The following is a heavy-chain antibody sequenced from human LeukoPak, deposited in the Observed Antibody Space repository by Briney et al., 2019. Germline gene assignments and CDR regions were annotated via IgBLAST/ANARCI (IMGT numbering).Heavy chain of an antibody. Sequence: SETLSLTCTVSGGSISSYYWSWIRQPPGKGLEWIGYIYYSGSTNYNPSLKSRVTISVDTSKNQFSLKLSSVTAADTAVYYCARDRGSGYDYWGQGTLVTVSS. D-gene: IGHD5-12*01. CDR2: IYYSGST. CDR1: GGSISSYY. V-gene: IGHV4-59*01. CDR3: ARDRGSGYDY. J-gene: IGHJ4*02.